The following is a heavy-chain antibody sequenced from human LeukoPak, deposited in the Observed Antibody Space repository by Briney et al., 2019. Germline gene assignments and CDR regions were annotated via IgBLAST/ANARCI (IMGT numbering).Heavy chain of an antibody. CDR2: MNPNSGNT. J-gene: IGHJ6*02. CDR3: ARNRPDYYYCGMDV. Sequence: ASVKVSCKASGYTFTSYDINWVRQATGQGLEWMGWMNPNSGNTGYAQKFQGRVTMTRNTSISTAYMELSSLRSEDTAVYYCARNRPDYYYCGMDVWGQGTTVTVSS. V-gene: IGHV1-8*01. CDR1: GYTFTSYD. D-gene: IGHD2/OR15-2a*01.